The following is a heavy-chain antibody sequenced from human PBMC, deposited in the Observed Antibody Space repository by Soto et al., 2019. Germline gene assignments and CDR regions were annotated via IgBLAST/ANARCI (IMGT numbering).Heavy chain of an antibody. D-gene: IGHD4-17*01. J-gene: IGHJ3*01. CDR3: AKPFTVRLTDAFDV. V-gene: IGHV3-23*01. Sequence: GGSLRLSCAASGFTFSSYALHWVRQAPGKGLEWVSVISDSGHITDYAGSVKGRFTISRDNSKSTLYLQMNSLRAEDTAIYYCAKPFTVRLTDAFDVWGQGTVVTVSS. CDR2: ISDSGHIT. CDR1: GFTFSSYA.